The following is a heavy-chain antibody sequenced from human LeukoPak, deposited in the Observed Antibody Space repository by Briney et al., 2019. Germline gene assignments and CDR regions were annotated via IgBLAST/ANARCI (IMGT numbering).Heavy chain of an antibody. D-gene: IGHD1-26*01. Sequence: PGGSLRLSCAASGFTFSNYDMSWVRQAPGKGLEGVSAVSGSGGSTYYADSVKGRFTVSRDNSKNTLYLQMNSLRAEDTAVYHCAKDKTSGTYFDYWGQGAPVTISS. V-gene: IGHV3-23*01. CDR1: GFTFSNYD. CDR3: AKDKTSGTYFDY. J-gene: IGHJ4*02. CDR2: VSGSGGST.